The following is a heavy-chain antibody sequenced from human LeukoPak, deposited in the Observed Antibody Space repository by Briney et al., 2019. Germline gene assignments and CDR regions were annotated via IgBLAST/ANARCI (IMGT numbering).Heavy chain of an antibody. D-gene: IGHD2-2*02. CDR2: IWYDGSKN. CDR1: GFTFSSYG. CDR3: ARAPYTTGRSFYFDS. Sequence: PGGSLRLSCAASGFTFSSYGMHWVRQAPGRGLEWVAVIWYDGSKNYYADSVKGRFTISRDNFNNTLYLQMNSLRAEDTALYYCARAPYTTGRSFYFDSWGQGILVTVSS. V-gene: IGHV3-33*01. J-gene: IGHJ4*02.